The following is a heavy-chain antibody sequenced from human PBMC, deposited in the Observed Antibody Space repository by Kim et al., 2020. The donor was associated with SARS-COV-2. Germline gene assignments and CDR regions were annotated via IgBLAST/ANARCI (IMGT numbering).Heavy chain of an antibody. CDR2: ISSSSSYT. CDR1: GFTFSDYY. Sequence: GGSLRLSCAASGFTFSDYYMSWIRQAPGKGLEWVSYISSSSSYTNYADSVKGRFTISRDNAKNSLYLQMNSLRAEDTAVYYCARVSASSSGYYSAFDYWGQGTLVTVSS. J-gene: IGHJ4*02. D-gene: IGHD3-22*01. V-gene: IGHV3-11*05. CDR3: ARVSASSSGYYSAFDY.